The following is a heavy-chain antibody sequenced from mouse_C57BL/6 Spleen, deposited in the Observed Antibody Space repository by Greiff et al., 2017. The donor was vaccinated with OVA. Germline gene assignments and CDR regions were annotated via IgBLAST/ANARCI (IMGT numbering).Heavy chain of an antibody. CDR2: INPGSGGT. V-gene: IGHV1-54*01. D-gene: IGHD3-3*01. CDR3: ARSGDRYFDV. J-gene: IGHJ1*03. CDR1: GYAFTNYL. Sequence: QVQLQQSGAELVRPGTSVKVSCKASGYAFTNYLIEWVKQRPGQGLEWIGVINPGSGGTNYNEKFKGKATLTADKSSSTAYMQLSSLTSEDSAVYFCARSGDRYFDVWGTGTTVTVSS.